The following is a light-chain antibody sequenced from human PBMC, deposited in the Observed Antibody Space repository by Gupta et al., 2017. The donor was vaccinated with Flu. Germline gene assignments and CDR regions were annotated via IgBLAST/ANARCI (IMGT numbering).Light chain of an antibody. CDR1: SLRGYY. CDR2: GRN. Sequence: GDSLRGYYASWHQQRPGQEPIFVIVGRNYRPSGIPDRLSGSASGNTASLTIAGDQAEDEGVYYCNARDSDNDHVVVGGGTKLTVL. J-gene: IGLJ2*01. CDR3: NARDSDNDHVV. V-gene: IGLV3-19*01.